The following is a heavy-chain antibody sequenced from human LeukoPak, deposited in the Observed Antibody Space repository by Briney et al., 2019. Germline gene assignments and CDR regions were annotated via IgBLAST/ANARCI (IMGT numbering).Heavy chain of an antibody. CDR1: GYIFNSYG. V-gene: IGHV1-18*01. D-gene: IGHD2-2*01. CDR3: ARDWGGDIVVVPAATPLGRFDP. J-gene: IGHJ5*02. CDR2: ISTYNDNT. Sequence: ASVKVSCKASGYIFNSYGISWVRQAPGQGLEWMGWISTYNDNTNYAQKFQGRVTMTTDTSTSTAYMELRSLKSDDTAVYYCARDWGGDIVVVPAATPLGRFDPWGQGTLVTVSS.